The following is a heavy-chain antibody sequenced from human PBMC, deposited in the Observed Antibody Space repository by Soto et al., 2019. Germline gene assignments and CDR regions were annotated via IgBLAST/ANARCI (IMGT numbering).Heavy chain of an antibody. D-gene: IGHD1-26*01. CDR2: LGFDGGGR. CDR1: GFDFSSYG. Sequence: QMQLVESGGGVVQPGTSLRLSCAASGFDFSSYGMHWVRQTPGKGLEWVAVLGFDGGGRYYADSVKGRFTISRDNSKKMLYLQMDTLRAEDTALYYCPREPVGPDYAMDVWGQGTTVTVAS. CDR3: PREPVGPDYAMDV. V-gene: IGHV3-33*01. J-gene: IGHJ6*02.